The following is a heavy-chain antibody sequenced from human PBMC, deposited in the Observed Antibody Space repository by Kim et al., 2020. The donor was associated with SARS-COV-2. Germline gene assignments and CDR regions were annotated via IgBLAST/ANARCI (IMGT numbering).Heavy chain of an antibody. CDR1: GFTFSSYS. J-gene: IGHJ6*02. D-gene: IGHD1-26*01. CDR3: ARDQHSGSYYEVGPYGMDV. V-gene: IGHV3-48*04. CDR2: ISSSSSTI. Sequence: GGSLRLSCAASGFTFSSYSMNWVRQAPGKGLEWVSYISSSSSTIYYADSVKGRFTISRDNAKNSLYLQMNSLRAEDTAVYYCARDQHSGSYYEVGPYGMDVWGQGTTVTVSS.